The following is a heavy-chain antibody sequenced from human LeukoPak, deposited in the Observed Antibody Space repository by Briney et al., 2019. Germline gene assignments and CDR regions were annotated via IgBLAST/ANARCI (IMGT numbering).Heavy chain of an antibody. CDR3: ALIAAAALDY. CDR2: INHSGST. J-gene: IGHJ4*02. CDR1: GGSFSGYY. Sequence: SETLSLTCAVYGGSFSGYYWSWIRQPPGKGLEWIGEINHSGSTNYNPPLKSRVTISVDTSKNQFSLKLSSVTAADTAVYYCALIAAAALDYWGQGTLVTVSS. D-gene: IGHD6-13*01. V-gene: IGHV4-34*01.